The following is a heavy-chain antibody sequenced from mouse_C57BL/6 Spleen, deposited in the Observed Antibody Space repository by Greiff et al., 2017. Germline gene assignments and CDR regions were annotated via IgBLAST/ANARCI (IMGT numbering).Heavy chain of an antibody. Sequence: VQLQQPGTELVKPGASVKLSCKASGYTFPSYWMHWVKQRPGQGLEWIGNINPSNGGTNYNEKFQSKATLTVDTSSSTAYMQLSSLTSEDSAVYYCAREIYGYSFAYWGQGTLVTVSA. CDR3: AREIYGYSFAY. V-gene: IGHV1-53*01. CDR1: GYTFPSYW. D-gene: IGHD2-2*01. J-gene: IGHJ3*01. CDR2: INPSNGGT.